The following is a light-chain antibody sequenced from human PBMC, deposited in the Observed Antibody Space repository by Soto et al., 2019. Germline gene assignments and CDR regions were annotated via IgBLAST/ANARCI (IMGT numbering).Light chain of an antibody. CDR3: QQRSSWT. V-gene: IGKV3-11*01. CDR1: QSVNSF. CDR2: DAS. J-gene: IGKJ1*01. Sequence: EIVLTQSPATLSLSPGERATLSCRASQSVNSFLAWYQQKPGQAPRLLIYDASNSATGIPARFSGSGSGTDFTLTISNLEPEDFAVYYCQQRSSWTFGQGTKVEIK.